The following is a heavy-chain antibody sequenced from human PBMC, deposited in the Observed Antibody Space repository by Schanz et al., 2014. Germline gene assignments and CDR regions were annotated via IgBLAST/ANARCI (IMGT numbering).Heavy chain of an antibody. CDR3: ARCMGEWLIYPNWFDP. CDR2: ISTTSSNI. J-gene: IGHJ5*02. Sequence: EVHLLESGGGLVQPGGSLRLSCAASGFTFSNHALSWVRQAPGKGLEWISYISTTSSNIYYGDSVKGRFTISRDNAKNSLYLQMNSLRAEDTALYFCARCMGEWLIYPNWFDPWGQGTLVTVSS. D-gene: IGHD3-3*01. CDR1: GFTFSNHA. V-gene: IGHV3-48*01.